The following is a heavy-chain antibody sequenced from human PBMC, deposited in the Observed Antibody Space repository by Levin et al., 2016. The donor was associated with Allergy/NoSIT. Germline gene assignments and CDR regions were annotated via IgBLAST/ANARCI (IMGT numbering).Heavy chain of an antibody. D-gene: IGHD6-19*01. V-gene: IGHV1-18*01. CDR3: ARHTSGSLDY. Sequence: ASVKVSCKASGYTFTSYGISWVRQAPGQGLEWMGWISTYNGNTNSAQQLQGRVTMTRDTSTSTAYMELRSLRSDDTAVYYCARHTSGSLDYWGQGTLVTVSS. J-gene: IGHJ4*02. CDR2: ISTYNGNT. CDR1: GYTFTSYG.